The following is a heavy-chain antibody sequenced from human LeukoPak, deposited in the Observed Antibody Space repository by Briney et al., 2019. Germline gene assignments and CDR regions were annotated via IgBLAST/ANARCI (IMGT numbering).Heavy chain of an antibody. V-gene: IGHV3-30*01. J-gene: IGHJ4*02. CDR1: GFTFRSYA. CDR3: ARELEYYDSRGYLDY. CDR2: ISYDGSNK. D-gene: IGHD3-22*01. Sequence: PGGSLRLSCAASGFTFRSYAMPWVRQAPGKGLEWVAVISYDGSNKYYADSVKGRFTISRDNSKSTLYLQMNSLRAEDTAVYYCARELEYYDSRGYLDYWGQGTLVTVSS.